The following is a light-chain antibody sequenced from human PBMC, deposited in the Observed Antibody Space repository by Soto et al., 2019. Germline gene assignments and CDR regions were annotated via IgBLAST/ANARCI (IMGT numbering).Light chain of an antibody. CDR3: QQYNNWPSPRVT. CDR1: QSVSSN. Sequence: EIVMTQSPATLSVSPGERATLSCRASQSVSSNLAWYQQKPGQAPRLLIYGASTRATGIPARFSGSGSGTEFTLTISSLQSEDFAVYYCQQYNNWPSPRVTFGQGTRLEIK. J-gene: IGKJ5*01. V-gene: IGKV3-15*01. CDR2: GAS.